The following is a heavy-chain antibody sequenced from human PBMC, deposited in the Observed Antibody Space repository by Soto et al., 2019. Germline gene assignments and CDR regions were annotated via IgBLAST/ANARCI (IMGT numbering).Heavy chain of an antibody. J-gene: IGHJ4*02. CDR1: GFTLSDYY. V-gene: IGHV3-11*01. D-gene: IGHD1-1*01. CDR2: ISGSGVVI. Sequence: QVQLVESGGGLVKPGGSLRLSCAASGFTLSDYYMSWIRQAPGKGLEWLSYISGSGVVIYYADSVKGRFTISRDNAKSSLYLQMTSLRVDDTAVYYCARGRNDGYYWGQGTLVTVSS. CDR3: ARGRNDGYY.